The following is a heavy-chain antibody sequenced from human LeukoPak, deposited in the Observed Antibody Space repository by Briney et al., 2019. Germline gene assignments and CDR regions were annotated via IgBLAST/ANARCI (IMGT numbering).Heavy chain of an antibody. CDR3: ARDLAGTTSFDY. D-gene: IGHD1/OR15-1a*01. Sequence: GGSLRLPCAASGFTFSDYYMIWIRQAPGKGLEYISYISSSGSAKYYADSVEGRFTISRDNAKNSLYLQMSSLRAEDTAVYYCARDLAGTTSFDYWGQGTLVTVSS. V-gene: IGHV3-11*01. CDR2: ISSSGSAK. J-gene: IGHJ4*02. CDR1: GFTFSDYY.